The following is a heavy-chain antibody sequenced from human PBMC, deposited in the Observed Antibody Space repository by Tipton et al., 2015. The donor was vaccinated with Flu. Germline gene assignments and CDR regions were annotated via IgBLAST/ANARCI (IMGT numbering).Heavy chain of an antibody. V-gene: IGHV4-59*01. J-gene: IGHJ4*02. CDR2: IYYSGST. D-gene: IGHD3-10*01. Sequence: TLSLTCTVPGGSISTYYWNWIRQPPGKGLEWIGYIYYSGSTNYNPSLKSRATISVDTSKNQFSLKLSSVTAADTAVYFCAREWSGTTTSYFDYWGQGSLVTVSS. CDR3: AREWSGTTTSYFDY. CDR1: GGSISTYY.